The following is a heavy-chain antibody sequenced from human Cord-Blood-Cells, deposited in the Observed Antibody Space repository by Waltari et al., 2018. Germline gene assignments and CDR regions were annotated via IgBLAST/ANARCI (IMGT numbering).Heavy chain of an antibody. Sequence: QVQLQQWGAGLLKPSETLSLTCAVYGGSFSGYYWSWIRQPPGKGLEWIGEINPSGRTNNSPSPKRRVTISVDTSKNQFSLKRSFVTAADTAVYYCASNTRTQYYDILTGYAFDIWGQGTMVTVSS. D-gene: IGHD3-9*01. CDR2: INPSGRT. CDR3: ASNTRTQYYDILTGYAFDI. J-gene: IGHJ3*02. V-gene: IGHV4-34*01. CDR1: GGSFSGYY.